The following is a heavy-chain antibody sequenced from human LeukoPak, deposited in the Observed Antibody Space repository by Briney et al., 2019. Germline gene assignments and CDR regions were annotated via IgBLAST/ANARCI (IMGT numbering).Heavy chain of an antibody. Sequence: SETLSLTCTVSGGSISSYSYFWGWIRQPPGKGLEWIGSIYHSGSTYYNPSLKSRVTISVDTSKNQFSLKLSSVTAADTAVYYCARDTSSGYYYRAFDIWGQGTMVTVSS. J-gene: IGHJ3*02. D-gene: IGHD3-22*01. CDR3: ARDTSSGYYYRAFDI. CDR2: IYHSGST. CDR1: GGSISSYSYF. V-gene: IGHV4-39*07.